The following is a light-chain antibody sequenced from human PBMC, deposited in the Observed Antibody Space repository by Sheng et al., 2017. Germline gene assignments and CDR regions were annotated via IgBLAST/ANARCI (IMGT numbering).Light chain of an antibody. CDR2: DAS. J-gene: IGKJ2*01. Sequence: EFVLTQSPASLSLSPGERATLSCRASQSVDSSLAWYQQRPGQAPRLLIYDASNRATGIPARFSGSGSGTDFTLTISSLEPEDLAVYYCQQRSNWPYTFGLGNQAGDQT. CDR1: QSVDSS. V-gene: IGKV3-11*01. CDR3: QQRSNWPYT.